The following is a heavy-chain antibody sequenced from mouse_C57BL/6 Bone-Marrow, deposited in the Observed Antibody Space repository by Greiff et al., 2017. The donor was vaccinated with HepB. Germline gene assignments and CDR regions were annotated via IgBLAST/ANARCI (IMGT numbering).Heavy chain of an antibody. CDR3: TAGELGPPFDY. Sequence: EVKVEESGGGLVQPGGSMKLSCVASGFTFSNYWMNWVRQSPEKGLEWVAQIRLKSDNYATHYAESVKGRFTISRDDSKSSVYLQMNNLRAEDTGIYYCTAGELGPPFDYWGQGTTLTVSS. J-gene: IGHJ2*01. D-gene: IGHD4-1*01. V-gene: IGHV6-3*01. CDR1: GFTFSNYW. CDR2: IRLKSDNYAT.